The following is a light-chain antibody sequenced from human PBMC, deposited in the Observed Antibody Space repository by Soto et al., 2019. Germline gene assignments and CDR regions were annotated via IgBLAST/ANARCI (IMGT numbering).Light chain of an antibody. Sequence: EIVMTQSPATLSVSPGERATLCCRASQSVSSNLAWYQQKPGQAPRLLIYGASARATGIPARFSGSGSGTEFTLTISSLQSEDFAVYFCQQYYDWPRTFGQGTKVDIK. V-gene: IGKV3-15*01. J-gene: IGKJ1*01. CDR2: GAS. CDR3: QQYYDWPRT. CDR1: QSVSSN.